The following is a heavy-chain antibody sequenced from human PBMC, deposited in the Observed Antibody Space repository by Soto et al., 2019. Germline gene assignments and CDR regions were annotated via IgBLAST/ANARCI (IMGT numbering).Heavy chain of an antibody. CDR2: IFSNDEK. V-gene: IGHV2-26*01. CDR3: ARIEGGYYYVAFDY. Sequence: SGPTLVNPTETLTLTCTVSGFSLSNARMGVSWIRQPPGKALEWLAHIFSNDEKSYSTSLKSRLTISKDTSKSQVVLTMTNMDPVDTPTYYCARIEGGYYYVAFDYWGQGTLVTVSS. D-gene: IGHD3-22*01. J-gene: IGHJ4*02. CDR1: GFSLSNARMG.